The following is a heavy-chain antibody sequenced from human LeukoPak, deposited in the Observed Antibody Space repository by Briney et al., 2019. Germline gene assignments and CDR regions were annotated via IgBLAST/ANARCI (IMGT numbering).Heavy chain of an antibody. D-gene: IGHD3-3*01. CDR3: ATDFGMRTQDY. CDR1: GYTFTDYY. CDR2: VDPEDGET. Sequence: ASVKISCKASGYTFTDYYMHWVQQAPGKGLEWMGRVDPEDGETIYAEKFQGRVTITADMSTDTGHMELSSLRSEDTAVYYCATDFGMRTQDYWGQGTLVTVSS. V-gene: IGHV1-69-2*01. J-gene: IGHJ4*02.